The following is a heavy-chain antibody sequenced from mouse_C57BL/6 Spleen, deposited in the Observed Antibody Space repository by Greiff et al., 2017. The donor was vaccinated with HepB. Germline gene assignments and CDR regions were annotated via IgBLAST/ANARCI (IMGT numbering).Heavy chain of an antibody. V-gene: IGHV5-4*01. CDR1: GFTFSSYA. D-gene: IGHD2-3*01. J-gene: IGHJ4*01. CDR2: ISDGGSYT. CDR3: ARDRGWAREYYAMDY. Sequence: EVKLVESGGGLVKPGGSLKLSCAASGFTFSSYAMSWVRQTPEKRLEWVATISDGGSYTYYPDNVKGRFTISRDNAKNNLYLQMSHLKSEDTAMYYCARDRGWAREYYAMDYWGQGTSVTVSS.